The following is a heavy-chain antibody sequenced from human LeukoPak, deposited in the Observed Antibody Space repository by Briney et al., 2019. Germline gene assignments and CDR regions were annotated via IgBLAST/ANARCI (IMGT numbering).Heavy chain of an antibody. J-gene: IGHJ4*02. V-gene: IGHV4-39*01. CDR1: GGSLSGSGYY. Sequence: SETLSLTCTVSGGSLSGSGYYWGWVRQPPGKGLEWIGNVYFSGSTFYNPSLQSRVTMSIDASPSQFALKLRSVTAADTAVYYCARQGGGNYAPLDSWGQGALVTVSS. D-gene: IGHD1-26*01. CDR3: ARQGGGNYAPLDS. CDR2: VYFSGST.